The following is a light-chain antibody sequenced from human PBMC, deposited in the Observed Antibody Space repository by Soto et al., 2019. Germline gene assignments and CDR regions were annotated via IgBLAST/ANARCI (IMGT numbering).Light chain of an antibody. Sequence: DIQMTQSPSSLSASVGDRVTITCRASQSISTYLNWYQRKPGKAPNLLIYAASSLQSGVPSRFSGSGYGTDFPLTISSLQPEDFATYYCQESYSIPWTFGQGTKVEIK. V-gene: IGKV1-39*01. CDR3: QESYSIPWT. CDR1: QSISTY. CDR2: AAS. J-gene: IGKJ1*01.